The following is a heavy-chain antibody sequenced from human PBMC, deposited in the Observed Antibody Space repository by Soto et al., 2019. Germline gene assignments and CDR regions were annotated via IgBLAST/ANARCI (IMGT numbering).Heavy chain of an antibody. CDR2: ISAYNGDT. Sequence: QVQLVQSGAEMKKPGASVKVSCKASGYTFTNYGISWVRQAPGQGLEWMGWISAYNGDTNYAQKLRGRVTMNTDPSTSTDYMELRSLRSDDTAMYYCARDREGANTRLAFDIWGQGTMVTVSS. CDR1: GYTFTNYG. CDR3: ARDREGANTRLAFDI. V-gene: IGHV1-18*01. J-gene: IGHJ3*02. D-gene: IGHD1-26*01.